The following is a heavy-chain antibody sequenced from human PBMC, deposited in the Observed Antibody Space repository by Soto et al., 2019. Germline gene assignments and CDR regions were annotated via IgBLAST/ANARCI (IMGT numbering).Heavy chain of an antibody. CDR1: GFTFSAYW. D-gene: IGHD4-17*01. CDR2: IKSKTDGGTT. J-gene: IGHJ6*02. CDR3: TTRTTLYGVVYYYGMDV. Sequence: GSLRLSCAASGFTFSAYWMNWVRQAPGKGLEWVGRIKSKTDGGTTDYAAPVKGRFTISRDDSKNTLYLQMNSLKTEDTAVYYCTTRTTLYGVVYYYGMDVWGQGTTVTVSS. V-gene: IGHV3-15*07.